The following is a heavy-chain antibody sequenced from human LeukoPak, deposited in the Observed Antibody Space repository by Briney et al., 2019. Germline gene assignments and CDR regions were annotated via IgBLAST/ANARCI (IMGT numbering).Heavy chain of an antibody. CDR3: ARERSWFGELQYYYYYMDV. Sequence: SSETLSLTCTVSGGSISSGGYYWSWIRQHPGKGLEWIGYIYYSGSTYYNPSLKSRVTISVDTSKNQFSLKLSSVTAADTAVYYCARERSWFGELQYYYYYMDVWGKGTTVTVSS. D-gene: IGHD3-10*01. V-gene: IGHV4-31*03. CDR1: GGSISSGGYY. J-gene: IGHJ6*03. CDR2: IYYSGST.